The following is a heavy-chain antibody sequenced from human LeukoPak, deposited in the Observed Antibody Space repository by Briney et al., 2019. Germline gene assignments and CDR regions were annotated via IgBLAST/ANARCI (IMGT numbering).Heavy chain of an antibody. V-gene: IGHV3-48*02. CDR2: INSISGEI. CDR1: GFTFSYYS. D-gene: IGHD5-12*01. J-gene: IGHJ4*02. Sequence: GGSLRLSCVASGFTFSYYSLNWVRQAPGKGLEWVSYINSISGEIWYADSVKGRFTISRDDAKNSLYLQMNSLRDEDTAVYYCARDHGYAFDYWGQGTLVTVSS. CDR3: ARDHGYAFDY.